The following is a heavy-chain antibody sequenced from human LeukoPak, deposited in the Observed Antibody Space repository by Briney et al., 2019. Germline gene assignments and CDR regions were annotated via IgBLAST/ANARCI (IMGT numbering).Heavy chain of an antibody. CDR2: ISSSGSTI. CDR3: ARCPTYYYDSSGQSPDDAFDI. V-gene: IGHV3-11*01. D-gene: IGHD3-22*01. Sequence: KTGGSLRLSCAASGFTFSDYYMSWIRQAPGKGLEWVSYISSSGSTIYYADSAKGRFTISRDNAKNSLYLQMNSLRAEDTAVYYCARCPTYYYDSSGQSPDDAFDIWGQGTMVTVSS. J-gene: IGHJ3*02. CDR1: GFTFSDYY.